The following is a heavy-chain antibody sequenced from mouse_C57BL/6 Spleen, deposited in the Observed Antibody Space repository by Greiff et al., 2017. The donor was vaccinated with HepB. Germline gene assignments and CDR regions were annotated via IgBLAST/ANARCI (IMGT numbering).Heavy chain of an antibody. CDR2: IDPSDSYT. J-gene: IGHJ4*01. CDR3: AIPYDYDGYYAMDY. V-gene: IGHV1-69*01. Sequence: VKLQQPGAELVMPGASVKLSCKASGYTFTSYWMHWVKQRPGQGLEWIGEIDPSDSYTNYNQKFKGKSTLTVDKSSSTAYMQLSSLTSEDSAVYYCAIPYDYDGYYAMDYWGQGTSVTVSS. D-gene: IGHD2-4*01. CDR1: GYTFTSYW.